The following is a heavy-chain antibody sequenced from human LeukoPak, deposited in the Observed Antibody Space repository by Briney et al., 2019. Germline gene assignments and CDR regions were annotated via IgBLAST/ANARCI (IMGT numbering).Heavy chain of an antibody. V-gene: IGHV1-18*04. CDR2: ISAYNGNT. J-gene: IGHJ4*02. Sequence: ASVKVSCKASGYTFTSYGISWVRQAPGQGLEWMGWISAYNGNTNYAQKLQGRVTMTTDTSTSTAYMELRSLRSDDTAVYYCARDLQRGVRGVIIRAGGDFDYWGQGTLVTVSS. D-gene: IGHD3-10*01. CDR1: GYTFTSYG. CDR3: ARDLQRGVRGVIIRAGGDFDY.